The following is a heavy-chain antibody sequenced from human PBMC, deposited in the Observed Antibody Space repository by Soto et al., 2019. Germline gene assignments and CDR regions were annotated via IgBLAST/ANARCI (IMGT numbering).Heavy chain of an antibody. D-gene: IGHD2-15*01. CDR3: ARIGSSYNPLDY. Sequence: GESLKISCEGSGYTFYSYSIGWVRQMPGKGLEWMGIIYPDDSTTRYSPSFRGQVTISVDKSISRAYLQWRSLKASDSAMYFCARIGSSYNPLDYWGRGTLVTAPQ. V-gene: IGHV5-51*01. J-gene: IGHJ4*02. CDR2: IYPDDSTT. CDR1: GYTFYSYS.